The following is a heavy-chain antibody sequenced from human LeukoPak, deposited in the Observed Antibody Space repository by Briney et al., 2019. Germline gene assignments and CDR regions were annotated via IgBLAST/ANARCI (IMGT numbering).Heavy chain of an antibody. CDR2: INPNTDGT. J-gene: IGHJ4*02. D-gene: IGHD3-22*01. CDR3: ARAPMIVVVFPTRLDF. CDR1: GYTFTGYY. Sequence: ASVKVSCKTSGYTFTGYYMHWVRQAPGQGLEWMGWINPNTDGTNYAQNFQGRVTMTSDTSISTAYMELSSLRSDDTAMYYCARAPMIVVVFPTRLDFWGEGAQASVSS. V-gene: IGHV1-2*02.